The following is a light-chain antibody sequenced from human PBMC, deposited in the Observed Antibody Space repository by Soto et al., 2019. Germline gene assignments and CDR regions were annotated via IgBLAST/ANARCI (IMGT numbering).Light chain of an antibody. CDR1: QGISSY. Sequence: AIRMTQSPSSLSASTGDRVTITCRASQGISSYLAWYQQKPGKAPKLLIYAAFTLQSGVPSRFSGSGSGTDFTLTIICLQSEDFATYYCQQYYSYPLTFGQGTKVEIK. CDR3: QQYYSYPLT. CDR2: AAF. J-gene: IGKJ1*01. V-gene: IGKV1-8*01.